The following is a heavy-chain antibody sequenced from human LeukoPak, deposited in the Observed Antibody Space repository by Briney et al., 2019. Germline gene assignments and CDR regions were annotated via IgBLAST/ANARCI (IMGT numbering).Heavy chain of an antibody. Sequence: SGGSLRLSCAASGFTSTTYGMSWVRQAPGKGLEWVSSISASGGTTQYADSVKGRFSISRDNSKNAVYLQMNSLRAEDTAVYYCAKKASRDYYYMDVWGKGTTVTVSS. J-gene: IGHJ6*03. CDR3: AKKASRDYYYMDV. CDR2: ISASGGTT. V-gene: IGHV3-23*01. CDR1: GFTSTTYG.